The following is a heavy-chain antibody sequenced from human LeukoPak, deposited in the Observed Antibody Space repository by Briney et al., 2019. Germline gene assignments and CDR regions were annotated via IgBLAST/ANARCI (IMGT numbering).Heavy chain of an antibody. CDR2: INPNSGGT. D-gene: IGHD3-10*01. CDR3: ASNYYGSGSYRLGH. J-gene: IGHJ4*02. CDR1: GYTFTGHY. Sequence: ASVKVSCKASGYTFTGHYMHWVRQAPGQGLEWMGRINPNSGGTNYAQKFQGRVTMTRDTSISTAYMELSRLRSDDTAVYYCASNYYGSGSYRLGHWGQETLVTVSS. V-gene: IGHV1-2*06.